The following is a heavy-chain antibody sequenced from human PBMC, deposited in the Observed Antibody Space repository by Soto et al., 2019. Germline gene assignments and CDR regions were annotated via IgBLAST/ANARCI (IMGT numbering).Heavy chain of an antibody. CDR1: GYTFTSYD. CDR2: MNPNTGNT. J-gene: IGHJ4*02. Sequence: ASVKVSCKASGYTFTSYDINWVRQATGQGLEWMGWMNPNTGNTDFAQKFQGRVTMTRNTSISTAYMELSSLRSEDTAVYYCARSGPDRYSSNTSCSVFDYWGQGTLITVSS. CDR3: ARSGPDRYSSNTSCSVFDY. D-gene: IGHD2-2*01. V-gene: IGHV1-8*01.